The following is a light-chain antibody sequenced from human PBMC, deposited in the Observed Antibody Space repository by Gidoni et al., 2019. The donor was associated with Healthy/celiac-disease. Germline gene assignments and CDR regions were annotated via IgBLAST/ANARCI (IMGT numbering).Light chain of an antibody. CDR1: QRVSSY. J-gene: IGKJ4*01. V-gene: IGKV3-11*01. CDR3: QQPPLT. Sequence: EIVLTQSPATLSLSPGERATLSCRASQRVSSYLAWYQQKPGQAPRLLIYDASNRATGIPARFSGSGSGTDFTLTISSLEPEDFAVYYCQQPPLTFGGGTKVEIK. CDR2: DAS.